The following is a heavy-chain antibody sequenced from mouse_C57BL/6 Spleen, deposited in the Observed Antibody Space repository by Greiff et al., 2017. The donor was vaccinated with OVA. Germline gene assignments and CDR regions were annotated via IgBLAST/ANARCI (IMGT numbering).Heavy chain of an antibody. CDR2: INYDGSST. V-gene: IGHV5-16*01. CDR1: GFTFSDYY. J-gene: IGHJ4*01. D-gene: IGHD1-1*01. CDR3: ARGGTTTVGAMDY. Sequence: EVMLVESEGGLVQPGSSMKLSCTASGFTFSDYYMAWVRQVPEKGLEWVANINYDGSSTYYLDSLKSRFIISRDNAKNILYLQMSSLKSEDTATYYCARGGTTTVGAMDYWGQGTSVTVSS.